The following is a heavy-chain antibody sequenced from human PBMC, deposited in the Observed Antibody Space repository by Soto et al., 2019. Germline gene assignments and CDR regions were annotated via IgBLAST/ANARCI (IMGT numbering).Heavy chain of an antibody. J-gene: IGHJ6*02. V-gene: IGHV4-59*01. Sequence: PSETLSLTCTVSGGSISSYYWSWIRQPPGKGLEWIGYIYYSGSTNYNPSLKSRVTISVDTSKNQFSLKLSSVTAADTAVYYCAREKAVAPPLTHYYYGMDVWGQGTTVTVSS. D-gene: IGHD6-19*01. CDR1: GGSISSYY. CDR2: IYYSGST. CDR3: AREKAVAPPLTHYYYGMDV.